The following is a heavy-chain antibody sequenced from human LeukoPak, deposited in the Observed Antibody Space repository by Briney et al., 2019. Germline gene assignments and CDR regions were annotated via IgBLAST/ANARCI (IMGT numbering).Heavy chain of an antibody. CDR1: GGSISSSSYY. CDR3: ARHWGSSGWNYFDY. CDR2: IYYSGST. Sequence: SETLSLTCTVSGGSISSSSYYWGWIRQPPGKGLEWIGSIYYSGSTYYNPSLTSRVTISVDTSKNQFSLKLSSVAAADTAVYYCARHWGSSGWNYFDYWGQGTLVTVSS. D-gene: IGHD6-19*01. V-gene: IGHV4-39*01. J-gene: IGHJ4*02.